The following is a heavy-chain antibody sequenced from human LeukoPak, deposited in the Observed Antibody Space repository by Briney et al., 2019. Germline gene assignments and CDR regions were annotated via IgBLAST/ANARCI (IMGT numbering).Heavy chain of an antibody. J-gene: IGHJ3*02. CDR2: IIPIFGTA. V-gene: IGHV1-69*13. CDR1: GGTFSSYA. Sequence: SVKVSCKASGGTFSSYAISWVRQAPGQGLEWMGGIIPIFGTANYAQKFQGRVTITADESTSTAYMELSSLKSEDTAVYYCARSEYSSSSLSNAFDIWGQGTMVTVSS. CDR3: ARSEYSSSSLSNAFDI. D-gene: IGHD6-6*01.